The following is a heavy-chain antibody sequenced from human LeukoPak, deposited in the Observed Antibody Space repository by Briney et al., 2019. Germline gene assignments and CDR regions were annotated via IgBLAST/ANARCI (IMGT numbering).Heavy chain of an antibody. CDR2: IRDDGSKN. Sequence: GRSLRLSRAPSLFTSTTYGMHWVRQAPGPGLGWVAVIRDDGSKNYYADSVKSRFTISRDNSKNTLYLQMNSLRAEDTAVYYCAKQIGVVPAAIRGYYFDYWGQGTLVTVSS. J-gene: IGHJ4*02. V-gene: IGHV3-30*02. D-gene: IGHD2-2*02. CDR3: AKQIGVVPAAIRGYYFDY. CDR1: LFTSTTYG.